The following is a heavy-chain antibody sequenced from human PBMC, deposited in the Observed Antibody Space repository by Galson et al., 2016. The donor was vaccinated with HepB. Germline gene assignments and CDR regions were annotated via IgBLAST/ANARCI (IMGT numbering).Heavy chain of an antibody. J-gene: IGHJ5*02. D-gene: IGHD3-3*01. CDR3: ARAGVVIPTYNWFDP. Sequence: SVKVSCKASGGTFSSYAISWVRQAPGQGLEWMGGIIPIFGSADYAQKFRGRVTITADESTTTAYMELSSLRSDDTAVYYCARAGVVIPTYNWFDPWGQGTWSSSPQ. CDR2: IIPIFGSA. CDR1: GGTFSSYA. V-gene: IGHV1-69*13.